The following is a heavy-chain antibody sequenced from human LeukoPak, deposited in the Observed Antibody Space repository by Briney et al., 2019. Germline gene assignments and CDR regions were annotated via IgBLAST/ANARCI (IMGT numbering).Heavy chain of an antibody. CDR2: IIPIFGTA. Sequence: ASVKVSCKASGGTFSSYAISWVRQAPGQGLEWMGGIIPIFGTANYAQKFQGRVTITADESTSTAYMELSSLRSEDTAVYHCAKRYCSGGSCSFYYYYGMDVWGQGTTVTVSS. CDR1: GGTFSSYA. J-gene: IGHJ6*02. D-gene: IGHD2-15*01. V-gene: IGHV1-69*13. CDR3: AKRYCSGGSCSFYYYYGMDV.